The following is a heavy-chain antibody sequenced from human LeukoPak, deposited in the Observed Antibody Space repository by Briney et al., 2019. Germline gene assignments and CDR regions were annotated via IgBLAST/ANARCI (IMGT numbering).Heavy chain of an antibody. CDR3: AKDLRGSSGYVDY. CDR1: GFTISSYI. CDR2: ISGGGDYT. V-gene: IGHV3-23*01. D-gene: IGHD6-19*01. Sequence: PGGSLRLSCVASGFTISSYIMTWVRQAPGKGVEWVSVISGGGDYTYYKDSVKGRFTVSRDNSKNTLYLQLNSLTAEDTAIYYCAKDLRGSSGYVDYWGQGTLVTVSS. J-gene: IGHJ4*02.